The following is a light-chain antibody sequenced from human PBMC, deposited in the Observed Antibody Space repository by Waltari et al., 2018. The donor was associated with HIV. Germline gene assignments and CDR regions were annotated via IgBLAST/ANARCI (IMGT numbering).Light chain of an antibody. CDR1: SSYIGRKT. V-gene: IGLV1-44*01. CDR3: AACDDSLNVWV. CDR2: SND. Sequence: QYVLTQPPSASGTPGQMVTISCSGGSSYIGRKTVDWYQQRPGTAPKRLIYSNDERPSGIPGRFSGSKSGPSASLAISGLQPEDEADYYWAACDDSLNVWVFGGGTKLTVL. J-gene: IGLJ3*02.